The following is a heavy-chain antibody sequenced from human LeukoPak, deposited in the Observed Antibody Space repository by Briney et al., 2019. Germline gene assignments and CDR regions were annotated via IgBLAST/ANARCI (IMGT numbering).Heavy chain of an antibody. V-gene: IGHV4-39*01. J-gene: IGHJ4*02. CDR2: IYYSGST. CDR1: GDSINSSDYY. CDR3: ARHGNWDPFDY. D-gene: IGHD7-27*01. Sequence: SETLSLTCTVSGDSINSSDYYWAWIRQPPGEGLEWIGTIYYSGSTYYKSSLKSRLTISVDSSKNQFSLKMISVTAADTGVYYCARHGNWDPFDYWGQGTLVTVSS.